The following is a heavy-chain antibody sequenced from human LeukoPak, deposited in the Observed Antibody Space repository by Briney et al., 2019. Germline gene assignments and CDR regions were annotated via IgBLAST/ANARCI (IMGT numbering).Heavy chain of an antibody. Sequence: LPGGSLRLSCAASGFTFSSYEMNWVRQAPGKGQEWVSYISSSGSTIYYADSVKGRFTISRDNAKNSLYLQMNSLRAEDTAVYYCARDYSGDFDYWGQGTLVTVSS. CDR2: ISSSGSTI. D-gene: IGHD5-12*01. J-gene: IGHJ4*02. CDR1: GFTFSSYE. CDR3: ARDYSGDFDY. V-gene: IGHV3-48*03.